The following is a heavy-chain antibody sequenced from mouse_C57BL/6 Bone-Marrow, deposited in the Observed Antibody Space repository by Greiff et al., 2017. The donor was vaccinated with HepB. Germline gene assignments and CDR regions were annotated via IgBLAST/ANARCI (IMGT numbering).Heavy chain of an antibody. CDR1: GYTFTEYT. CDR3: ARHEDDGDYLSLYYAMDY. J-gene: IGHJ4*01. CDR2: FYPGSGSI. V-gene: IGHV1-62-2*01. Sequence: QVQLQQSGAELVKPGASVKLSCKASGYTFTEYTIHWVKQRSGQGLEWIGWFYPGSGSIKYNEKFKDKATLTADKSSRTVYMELSRLTSEDSAVYICARHEDDGDYLSLYYAMDYWGQGTSVTVSS. D-gene: IGHD2-13*01.